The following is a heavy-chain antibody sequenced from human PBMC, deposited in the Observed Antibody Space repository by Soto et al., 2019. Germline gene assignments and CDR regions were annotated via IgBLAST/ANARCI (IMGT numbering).Heavy chain of an antibody. D-gene: IGHD3-22*01. CDR3: ARRSGDSSGRDWYFDL. V-gene: IGHV3-7*04. J-gene: IGHJ2*01. Sequence: EVQLVESGGGLVQPGGSLRLSCAASGFTFSSYWMSWVRQAPGKGLEWVANIKQDGSEKYYVDSVKGRFTISRDNAKNSLYLQMNSLRAEDTAVYYCARRSGDSSGRDWYFDLWGRGTLVTVSS. CDR2: IKQDGSEK. CDR1: GFTFSSYW.